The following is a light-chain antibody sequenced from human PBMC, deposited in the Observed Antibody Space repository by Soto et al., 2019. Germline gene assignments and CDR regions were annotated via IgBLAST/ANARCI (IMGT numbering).Light chain of an antibody. CDR2: GAS. CDR1: QSVSSN. V-gene: IGKV3-15*01. Sequence: EIVMTQSPATLSVSPGERATLSCRASQSVSSNLAWYQQKPGQAPRLLIYGASTRATGIPARFSGSGSGTEFTLNISSLQSEDFAAYYCQQYNNWPPWTFGQGTKVEIK. J-gene: IGKJ1*01. CDR3: QQYNNWPPWT.